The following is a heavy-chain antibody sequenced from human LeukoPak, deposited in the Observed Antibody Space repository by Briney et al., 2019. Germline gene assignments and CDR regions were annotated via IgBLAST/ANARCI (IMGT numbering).Heavy chain of an antibody. CDR3: AKDRDDFWSGPTGGMDV. Sequence: GGSLRLSCAASGFTFGDYAMHWVRQAPGKGLEWVSGISWNSGSIGYADSVKGRFTISRDNAKNSLYLQMNSLRAEDTALYYCAKDRDDFWSGPTGGMDVWGQGTTVTVSS. D-gene: IGHD3-3*01. V-gene: IGHV3-9*01. CDR2: ISWNSGSI. J-gene: IGHJ6*02. CDR1: GFTFGDYA.